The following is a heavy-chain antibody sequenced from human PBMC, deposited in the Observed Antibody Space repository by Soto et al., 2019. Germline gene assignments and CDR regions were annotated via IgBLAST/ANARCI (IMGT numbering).Heavy chain of an antibody. CDR3: ARTSYDSSGTAADP. Sequence: QVQLQESGPGLVKPSQTLSLTCTVSGGSRTSGGYYWSWIRQHPGKGLEWIGYIYYSGSTYYNPSLKSRVTISVDTSKNQFSLKLSSVTAADTAVYYCARTSYDSSGTAADPWGQGTLVTVSS. V-gene: IGHV4-31*03. J-gene: IGHJ5*02. D-gene: IGHD3-22*01. CDR1: GGSRTSGGYY. CDR2: IYYSGST.